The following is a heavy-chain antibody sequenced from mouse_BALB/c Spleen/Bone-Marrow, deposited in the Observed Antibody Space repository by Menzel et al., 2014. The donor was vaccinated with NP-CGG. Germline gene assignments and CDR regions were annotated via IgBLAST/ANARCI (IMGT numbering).Heavy chain of an antibody. Sequence: EVKVEESGGGLVQPGGSMKLSCVASGFTFSNYWMNWVRQSPEKGLEWVAEIRLKSNNYATHYAESVKGRFTISRDDSKSSVYLQMNNLRAEDTGIYYCTKEVVATGNWYFDVWGAGTTVTVSS. CDR3: TKEVVATGNWYFDV. D-gene: IGHD1-1*01. V-gene: IGHV6-6*02. CDR1: GFTFSNYW. CDR2: IRLKSNNYAT. J-gene: IGHJ1*01.